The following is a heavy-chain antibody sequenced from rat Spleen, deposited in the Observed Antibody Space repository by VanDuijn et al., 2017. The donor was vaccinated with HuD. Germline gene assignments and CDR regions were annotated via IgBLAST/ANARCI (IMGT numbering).Heavy chain of an antibody. D-gene: IGHD4-2*01. CDR3: TRENWKPDY. J-gene: IGHJ2*01. V-gene: IGHV5-29*01. CDR2: ISYDGSST. Sequence: EVQLVESDGGLVQPGRSLKLSCAASGFTFSDYYMAWVRQAPTKGLEWVATISYDGSSTYYPDSVKGRFTVSRDNAKSTLYLQMNSLRSEDTATYYCTRENWKPDYWGQGVMVTVSS. CDR1: GFTFSDYY.